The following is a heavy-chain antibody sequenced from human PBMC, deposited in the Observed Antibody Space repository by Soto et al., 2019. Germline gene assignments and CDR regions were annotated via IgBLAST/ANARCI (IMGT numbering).Heavy chain of an antibody. CDR3: AKEGCSGGICYGFDY. V-gene: IGHV3-30*18. CDR1: GFTFSSYG. Sequence: QVQRVESGGGVVQPGRSLRLSCAASGFTFSSYGMHWVRQAPGKGLEWVAVMSWDGSDEFYEETVKGRFTVSRDNSRNTLYLQMNSLRPEDTAVYYCAKEGCSGGICYGFDYWGQGTLVTVSS. CDR2: MSWDGSDE. J-gene: IGHJ4*02. D-gene: IGHD2-15*01.